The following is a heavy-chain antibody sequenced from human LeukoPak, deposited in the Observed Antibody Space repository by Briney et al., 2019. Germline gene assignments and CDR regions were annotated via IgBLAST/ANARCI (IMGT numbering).Heavy chain of an antibody. CDR1: GFTFNTYG. D-gene: IGHD5-18*01. Sequence: GRSLRLSCAASGFTFNTYGMHWVRQAPGKGLEWVAMIRSDGSNEYYADSVKGRFTISRDNSKNTLYLQMNSLRAEDTAVYYCAKEQQLWLLGYFDYWGQGALVTVSS. CDR3: AKEQQLWLLGYFDY. J-gene: IGHJ4*02. V-gene: IGHV3-33*06. CDR2: IRSDGSNE.